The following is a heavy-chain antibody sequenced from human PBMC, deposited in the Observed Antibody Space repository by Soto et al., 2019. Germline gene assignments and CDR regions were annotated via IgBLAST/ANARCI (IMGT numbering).Heavy chain of an antibody. CDR3: AKVLPKTAMVPNTYDY. D-gene: IGHD5-18*01. CDR2: ITGNGDYA. J-gene: IGHJ4*02. Sequence: GGSLRLSCAASGFTFSIFAMTWVRQAPGKGLEWVASITGNGDYARYTDSVQGRFTISRDNSKNTLHLQMNSLRAEDTAVYYCAKVLPKTAMVPNTYDYWGQGTLVTVSS. V-gene: IGHV3-23*01. CDR1: GFTFSIFA.